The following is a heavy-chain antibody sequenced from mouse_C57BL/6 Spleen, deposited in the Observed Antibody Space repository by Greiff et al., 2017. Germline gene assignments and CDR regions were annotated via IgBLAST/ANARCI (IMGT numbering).Heavy chain of an antibody. CDR2: FYPGSGSI. J-gene: IGHJ3*01. V-gene: IGHV1-62-2*01. D-gene: IGHD4-1*01. CDR1: GYTFTEYT. Sequence: QVQLQQSGAELVKPGASVKLSCKASGYTFTEYTIHWVKQRSGQGLEWIGWFYPGSGSIKYNEKFKDKATLTADKSSSTVYMELSRLTSEDSAVYFCARHEDRVLKAGKEGFAYWGQGTLVTVSA. CDR3: ARHEDRVLKAGKEGFAY.